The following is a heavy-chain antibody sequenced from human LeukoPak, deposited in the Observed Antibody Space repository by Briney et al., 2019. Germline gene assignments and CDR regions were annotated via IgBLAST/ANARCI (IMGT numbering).Heavy chain of an antibody. V-gene: IGHV3-11*01. CDR2: ISSSGSPI. D-gene: IGHD2-2*01. Sequence: PGGSLRLSCAASGFTLSDYYMSWIRQVPGKGLEWLSYISSSGSPIHYADSVEGRFTISRDNAKNSLYLQMNSLRVEDTALYYCARGHCTSIGCYPLSWGQGTMVTVSS. CDR3: ARGHCTSIGCYPLS. J-gene: IGHJ3*01. CDR1: GFTLSDYY.